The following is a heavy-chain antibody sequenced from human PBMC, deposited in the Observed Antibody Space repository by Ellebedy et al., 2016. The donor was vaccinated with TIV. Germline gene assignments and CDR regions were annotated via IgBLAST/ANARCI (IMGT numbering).Heavy chain of an antibody. CDR1: GYTFTSYA. CDR3: ARVSYGDYPLYFDY. D-gene: IGHD4-17*01. V-gene: IGHV1-3*01. CDR2: INAGNGNT. Sequence: ASVKVSCKASGYTFTSYAMHWVRQAPGQRLEWMGWINAGNGNTKYSQKFQGRVTITRDTSASTGYMELSSLRSEDTAVYYCARVSYGDYPLYFDYWGQGTLVTVSS. J-gene: IGHJ4*02.